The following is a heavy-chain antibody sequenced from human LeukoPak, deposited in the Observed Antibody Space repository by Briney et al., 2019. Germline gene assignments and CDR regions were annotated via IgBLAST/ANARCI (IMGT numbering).Heavy chain of an antibody. Sequence: ASVKVSCKASGYTFTSYDINWVRQANGQGLEWMGWMNPNSGNTGYAQKFQGRVTMTRNSSISTAYMELSSLRSEDTAVYYCARARGYYYGFDYWGQGTLVTVSS. CDR3: ARARGYYYGFDY. D-gene: IGHD3-22*01. V-gene: IGHV1-8*01. J-gene: IGHJ4*02. CDR1: GYTFTSYD. CDR2: MNPNSGNT.